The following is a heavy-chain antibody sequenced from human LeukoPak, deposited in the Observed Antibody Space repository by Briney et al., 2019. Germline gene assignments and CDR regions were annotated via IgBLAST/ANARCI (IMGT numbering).Heavy chain of an antibody. CDR3: ASTGQQLVDGDWFDP. CDR1: GYTFTGYY. Sequence: ASVTVSCKASGYTFTGYYMHWVRQAPGQGLEWMGWINPNNGGTNYAQKFQGRVTMTRDTSINTAYMEVIRLRSDDTAVYYCASTGQQLVDGDWFDPWGQGTLVTVSS. V-gene: IGHV1-2*02. J-gene: IGHJ5*02. D-gene: IGHD6-13*01. CDR2: INPNNGGT.